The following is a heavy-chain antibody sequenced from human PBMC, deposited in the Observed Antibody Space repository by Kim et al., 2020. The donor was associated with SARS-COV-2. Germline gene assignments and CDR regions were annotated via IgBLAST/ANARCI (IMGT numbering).Heavy chain of an antibody. D-gene: IGHD3-10*01. CDR2: ISYDGSNK. J-gene: IGHJ3*02. CDR3: AREPAYGSGSYYGDAFDI. CDR1: GFTFSSYG. Sequence: GGSLRLSCAASGFTFSSYGMHWVRQAPGKGLEWVAVISYDGSNKYYADSVKGRFTISRDNSKNTLYLQMNSLRAEDTAVYYCAREPAYGSGSYYGDAFDIWGQGTMVTVSS. V-gene: IGHV3-33*05.